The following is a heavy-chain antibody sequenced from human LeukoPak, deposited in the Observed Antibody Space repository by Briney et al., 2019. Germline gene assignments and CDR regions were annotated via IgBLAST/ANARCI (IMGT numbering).Heavy chain of an antibody. CDR1: GGTFSSYA. V-gene: IGHV1-69*05. CDR2: IIPIFGTA. CDR3: AKDIYGDYGGLDY. Sequence: SVKVSCKASGGTFSSYAISWVRQAPGQGLEWMGGIIPIFGTANYAQKFQGRVTITTDESTSTAYMELSSLRSEDTAVYYCAKDIYGDYGGLDYWGQGTLVTVSS. D-gene: IGHD4-17*01. J-gene: IGHJ4*02.